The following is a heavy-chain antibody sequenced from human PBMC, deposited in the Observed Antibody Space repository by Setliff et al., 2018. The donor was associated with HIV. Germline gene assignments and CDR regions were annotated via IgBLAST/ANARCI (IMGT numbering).Heavy chain of an antibody. Sequence: SETLSLTCTVSGDSIITYYWTWIRQPPGKGLEWIGYIHHSGSSDYTPSLRSRVTMSVDTPQNQFFLRLTSVTAADTAVYFCARRPYSSGRFDPWGQGTLVTVSS. CDR3: ARRPYSSGRFDP. V-gene: IGHV4-59*08. CDR2: IHHSGSS. CDR1: GDSIITYY. D-gene: IGHD6-19*01. J-gene: IGHJ5*02.